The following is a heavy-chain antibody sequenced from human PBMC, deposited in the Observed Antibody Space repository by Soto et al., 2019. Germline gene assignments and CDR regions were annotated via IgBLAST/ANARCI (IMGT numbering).Heavy chain of an antibody. V-gene: IGHV3-23*01. CDR1: GFTFSSYA. D-gene: IGHD6-13*01. J-gene: IGHJ4*02. CDR3: ANAYSPLFHFDY. CDR2: ISGSGGST. Sequence: PGGSLRLSCAASGFTFSSYAMSWVRQAPGKGLEWVSAISGSGGSTYYADSVKGRFTISRDNSKNTLYLQMNSLRAEDTAVYYCANAYSPLFHFDYWGQGTLVTVSS.